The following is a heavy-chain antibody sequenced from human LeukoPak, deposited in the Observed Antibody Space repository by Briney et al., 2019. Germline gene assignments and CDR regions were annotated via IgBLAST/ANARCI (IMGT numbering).Heavy chain of an antibody. Sequence: PGGSLRLSCAASGFTFSSYSMNWVRQAPGKGLEWVSSISSSSCYVYYADSVKGLFTISRDNAKNSLYLQMNSLRAEDTAVYYCARGRLDYGDYLNWFDPWGQGTLVTVSS. D-gene: IGHD4-17*01. CDR3: ARGRLDYGDYLNWFDP. J-gene: IGHJ5*02. CDR2: ISSSSCYV. V-gene: IGHV3-21*01. CDR1: GFTFSSYS.